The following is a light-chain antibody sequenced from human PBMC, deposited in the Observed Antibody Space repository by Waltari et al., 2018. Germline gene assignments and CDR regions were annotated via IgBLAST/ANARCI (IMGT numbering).Light chain of an antibody. CDR2: DVS. J-gene: IGKJ1*01. CDR3: QQYDRYSAWT. Sequence: DIQMTQSPSTLSASVGDRVTITCRASQSISSWLAWYQQKPGKAPKLLIYDVSSLESGVPSRFSGSGSGTEFTLTISSLQPDDFATYYCQQYDRYSAWTFGQGTKVEIK. CDR1: QSISSW. V-gene: IGKV1-5*01.